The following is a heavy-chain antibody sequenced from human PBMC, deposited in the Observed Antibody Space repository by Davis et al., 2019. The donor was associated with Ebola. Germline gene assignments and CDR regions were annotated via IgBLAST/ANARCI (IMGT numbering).Heavy chain of an antibody. D-gene: IGHD6-13*01. CDR1: GGTFSSYA. CDR2: IIPIFGTA. Sequence: SVKVSCKASGGTFSSYAISWVRQAPGQGLEWMGGIIPIFGTANYAQKFQGRVTITADESTSTAYMELSSLRSEDTAVYYCARDALYSSSWYRWFDPWGQGTLVTVSS. V-gene: IGHV1-69*13. J-gene: IGHJ5*02. CDR3: ARDALYSSSWYRWFDP.